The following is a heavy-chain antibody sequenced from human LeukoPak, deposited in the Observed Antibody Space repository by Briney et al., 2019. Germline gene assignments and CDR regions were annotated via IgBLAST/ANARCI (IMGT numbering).Heavy chain of an antibody. CDR2: TYYSGST. CDR3: ARCGVVTASCDY. V-gene: IGHV4-39*07. D-gene: IGHD2-21*02. Sequence: TSETLSLTCTVSGGSISSYYWGWIRQPPGKGLEWIGSTYYSGSTYYNPSLKSRVTISVDTSKNQFSLKLSSVTAADTAVYYCARCGVVTASCDYWGQGTLVTVSS. CDR1: GGSISSYY. J-gene: IGHJ4*02.